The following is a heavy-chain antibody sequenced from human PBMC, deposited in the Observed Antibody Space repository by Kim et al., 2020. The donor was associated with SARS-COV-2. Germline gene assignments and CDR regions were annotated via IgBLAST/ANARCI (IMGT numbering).Heavy chain of an antibody. CDR1: GGSISSTNSW. D-gene: IGHD6-13*01. J-gene: IGHJ4*01. CDR3: AKDHTSGSWYGLDY. CDR2: ISYTGTA. V-gene: IGHV4-31*03. Sequence: SETLSLTCTVSGGSISSTNSWWSWIRQHPGKGLEWIGYISYTGTAYYNPSLKSRPIMSVDTSNNQFSLILNSVTAADTAMYYCAKDHTSGSWYGLDYWG.